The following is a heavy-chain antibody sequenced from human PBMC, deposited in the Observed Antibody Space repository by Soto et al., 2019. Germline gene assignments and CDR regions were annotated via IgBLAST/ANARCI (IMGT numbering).Heavy chain of an antibody. V-gene: IGHV3-23*01. Sequence: GGSLRLSCAASGFTFSSYAMSWVRQAPGKGLEWVSAISGSGGSTYYADSVKGRFNISRDNSKNTLYLQMNSLRAEDTAVYYCAKDSSEREWLLYDDYWGQGTLVTVSS. J-gene: IGHJ4*02. CDR1: GFTFSSYA. D-gene: IGHD3-3*01. CDR2: ISGSGGST. CDR3: AKDSSEREWLLYDDY.